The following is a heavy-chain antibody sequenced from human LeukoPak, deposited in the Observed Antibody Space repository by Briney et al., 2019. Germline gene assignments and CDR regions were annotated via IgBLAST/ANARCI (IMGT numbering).Heavy chain of an antibody. V-gene: IGHV3-23*01. CDR3: AKGPLESYYYGSGSYPNWFDP. D-gene: IGHD3-10*01. CDR2: ISDSGGRT. J-gene: IGHJ5*02. Sequence: GGSLRLSCAVSGITLSNYSMSWVRQAPGKGLEWVAGISDSGGRTNYADSVKGRFTISRDNPKNTLYLQMNSLRAEDTAVYYCAKGPLESYYYGSGSYPNWFDPWGQGTLVTVSS. CDR1: GITLSNYS.